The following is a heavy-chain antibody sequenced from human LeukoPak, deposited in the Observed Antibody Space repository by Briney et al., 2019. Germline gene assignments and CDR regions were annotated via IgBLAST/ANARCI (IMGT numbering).Heavy chain of an antibody. J-gene: IGHJ5*02. CDR1: GYTFTGCY. Sequence: GASVKVSCKASGYTFTGCYMHWVRQAPGQGLEWMRWINPNSGGTNYAQKFQGRVTMTRDTSINTAYMEMTSLTSADTATYYCTRDPCYTGDYVCADHWFDLWGQGTLVTVSS. V-gene: IGHV1-2*02. D-gene: IGHD3-16*02. CDR2: INPNSGGT. CDR3: TRDPCYTGDYVCADHWFDL.